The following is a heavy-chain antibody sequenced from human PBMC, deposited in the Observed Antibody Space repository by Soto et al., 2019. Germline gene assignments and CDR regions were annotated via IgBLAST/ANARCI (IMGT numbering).Heavy chain of an antibody. CDR3: ARDTSGDQSFDY. V-gene: IGHV4-59*01. Sequence: PSETLSLTCTVSGGSISSYCWSWIRQPPGKGLEWIGYIYYSGSTNYNPSLKSRVTISVDTSKNQFSLKLSSVTAADTAVYYCARDTSGDQSFDYWGQGTLVTVSS. CDR1: GGSISSYC. CDR2: IYYSGST. D-gene: IGHD6-25*01. J-gene: IGHJ4*02.